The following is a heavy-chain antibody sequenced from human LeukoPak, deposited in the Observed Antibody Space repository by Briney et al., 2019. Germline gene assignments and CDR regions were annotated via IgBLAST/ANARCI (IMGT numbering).Heavy chain of an antibody. CDR1: GYTFTSYA. CDR2: INAGNGNT. V-gene: IGHV1-3*01. J-gene: IGHJ4*02. CDR3: ARDGRGYSGYYNPDNPDY. D-gene: IGHD5-12*01. Sequence: GASVKVSCKASGYTFTSYAMHWVRQAPGQRLEWMGWINAGNGNTKYSQKFQGRVTMTRDTSTSTVYMELSSLRSEDTAVYYCARDGRGYSGYYNPDNPDYWGQGTLVTVSS.